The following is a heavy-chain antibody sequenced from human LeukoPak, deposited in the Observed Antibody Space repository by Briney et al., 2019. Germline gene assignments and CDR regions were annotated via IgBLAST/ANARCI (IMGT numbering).Heavy chain of an antibody. D-gene: IGHD6-19*01. J-gene: IGHJ1*01. Sequence: PSETLSLTCAVYGGSFSGYYWSWIRQPPGKGLERIGEINHSGSTNYNPSLKSRVTISVDTSKNQFSLKLSSVTAADTAVYYCARGARYSSGSTNFQHWGQGTLVTVSS. CDR2: INHSGST. V-gene: IGHV4-34*01. CDR3: ARGARYSSGSTNFQH. CDR1: GGSFSGYY.